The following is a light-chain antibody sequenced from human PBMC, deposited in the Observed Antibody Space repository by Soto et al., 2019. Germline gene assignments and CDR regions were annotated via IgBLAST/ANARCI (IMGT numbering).Light chain of an antibody. CDR1: QSINNRY. CDR3: QQFGSSPGCT. J-gene: IGKJ3*01. CDR2: GAS. Sequence: EIVLTQSPGTLSLSPGERATLSCRASQSINNRYLAWYQQKPGQAPRLLIYGASSRATGIPDRFSGSGSGTDCTLTISRLEPEDVAVYYCQQFGSSPGCTFGPGTKVDMK. V-gene: IGKV3-20*01.